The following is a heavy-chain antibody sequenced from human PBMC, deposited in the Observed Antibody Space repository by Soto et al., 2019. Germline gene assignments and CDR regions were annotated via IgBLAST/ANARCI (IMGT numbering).Heavy chain of an antibody. CDR3: ASPPVGAVAGNAGAFDI. Sequence: ASVMVSCKAFGYTFTSYYMHLVGQAPGHRLEGMGIINPSGGSKSCAQKFQGRVNMTRDTSTSTVYMELSRLRCEDTAVYYCASPPVGAVAGNAGAFDIWGQGTMVTVSS. J-gene: IGHJ3*02. CDR2: INPSGGSK. CDR1: GYTFTSYY. V-gene: IGHV1-46*01. D-gene: IGHD6-19*01.